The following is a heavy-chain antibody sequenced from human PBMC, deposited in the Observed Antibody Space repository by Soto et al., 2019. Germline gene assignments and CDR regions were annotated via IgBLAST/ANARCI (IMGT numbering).Heavy chain of an antibody. CDR1: GGSISSGGYY. J-gene: IGHJ4*02. Sequence: SETLSLTCTVSGGSISSGGYYWSWIRQHPGKGLEWIGYIYYSGSTYYNPSLKSRVTISVDTSKNQFSLKLSSVTAADTAVYYCARTALYGASYYYDSSGYYWRWGQGTLVTVSS. V-gene: IGHV4-31*03. CDR2: IYYSGST. D-gene: IGHD3-22*01. CDR3: ARTALYGASYYYDSSGYYWR.